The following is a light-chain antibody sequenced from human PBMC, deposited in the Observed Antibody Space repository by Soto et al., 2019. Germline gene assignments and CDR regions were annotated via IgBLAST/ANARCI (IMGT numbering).Light chain of an antibody. CDR1: QSVSNN. CDR3: QQRSDEFPIT. J-gene: IGKJ5*01. CDR2: GAS. Sequence: MTQTPASLSASVGERATISCRASQSVSNNLAWYQQKPGKAPRLLIYGASTRPTGIPARFSGSGSGTEFTLTISSLQSEDFAVYYCQQRSDEFPITFGQGTRLENK. V-gene: IGKV3-15*01.